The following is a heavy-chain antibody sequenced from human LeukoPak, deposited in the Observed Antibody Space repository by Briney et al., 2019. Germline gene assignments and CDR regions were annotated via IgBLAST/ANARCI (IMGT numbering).Heavy chain of an antibody. CDR2: IKRDGSEK. CDR3: VKDAGTA. D-gene: IGHD2-8*02. J-gene: IGHJ5*02. CDR1: GFTFSNNW. V-gene: IGHV3-7*01. Sequence: GGSLRLSCAASGFTFSNNWMSWVRQAPGKGLECVANIKRDGSEKYYINSVKGRFTISRDNAKDSLYLQMNSLRAEDTALYYCVKDAGTAWGQGTLVTVSS.